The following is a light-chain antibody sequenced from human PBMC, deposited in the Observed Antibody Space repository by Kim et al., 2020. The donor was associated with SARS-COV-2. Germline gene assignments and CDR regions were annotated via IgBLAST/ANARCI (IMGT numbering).Light chain of an antibody. Sequence: SSELTQDPAVSVALGQTVRITCQGDSLRSYYATWYQQKPGQAPILVIYGKSNRPSGIPDRFSGSSSGNTASLTITGTQAGDEADYYFNSRAPNDNGVFG. CDR2: GKS. J-gene: IGLJ2*01. CDR1: SLRSYY. V-gene: IGLV3-19*01. CDR3: NSRAPNDNGV.